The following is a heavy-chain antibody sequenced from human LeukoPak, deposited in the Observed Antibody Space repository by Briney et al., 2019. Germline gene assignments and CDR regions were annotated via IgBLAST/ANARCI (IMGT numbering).Heavy chain of an antibody. V-gene: IGHV3-53*01. J-gene: IGHJ5*02. D-gene: IGHD1-26*01. Sequence: QPGGSLRLSCAASGFTFIRYSMNWVRQAPGKGLEWVSVIYSGGSTYYADSVKGRFTISRDNSKNTLYLQMNSLRAEDTAVYYCARDVTRGATNWFDPWGQGTLVTVSS. CDR3: ARDVTRGATNWFDP. CDR1: GFTFIRYS. CDR2: IYSGGST.